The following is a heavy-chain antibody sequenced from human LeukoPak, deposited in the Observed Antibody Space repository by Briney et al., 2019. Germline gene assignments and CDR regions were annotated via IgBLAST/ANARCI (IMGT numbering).Heavy chain of an antibody. Sequence: PGWSLRLSCAASGFTFSTYTMSWVRQAPGKGLEWVSGISGSGGSTYYADSVKGRFTISRDNSKNTLFVQMNSLRAEDTAVYYCAKGMVRGDLDYWGQGTLVSVSS. J-gene: IGHJ4*02. V-gene: IGHV3-23*01. D-gene: IGHD3-10*01. CDR3: AKGMVRGDLDY. CDR2: ISGSGGST. CDR1: GFTFSTYT.